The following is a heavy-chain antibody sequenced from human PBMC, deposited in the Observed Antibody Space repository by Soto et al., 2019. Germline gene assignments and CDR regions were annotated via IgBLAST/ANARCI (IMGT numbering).Heavy chain of an antibody. CDR1: GFTFTSSA. V-gene: IGHV1-58*01. J-gene: IGHJ6*02. CDR3: AAEAKSELPDYYYYGMDV. D-gene: IGHD1-26*01. CDR2: IVVGSGNT. Sequence: ASVKVSCKASGFTFTSSAVQWVRQARGQRLEWIGWIVVGSGNTNYAQKFQERVTITRDMSTSTAYMELSSLRSEDTAVYYCAAEAKSELPDYYYYGMDVWGQGTTVTVSS.